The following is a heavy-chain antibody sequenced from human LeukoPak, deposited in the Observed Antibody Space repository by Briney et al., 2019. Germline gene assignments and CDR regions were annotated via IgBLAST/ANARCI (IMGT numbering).Heavy chain of an antibody. J-gene: IGHJ4*02. CDR2: IYYSGST. D-gene: IGHD3-10*01. Sequence: SETLSLTCTVSGGSISSSSYYWGWIRQPPGKGLGWIGSIYYSGSTYYNPSLKSRVTISVDTSKNQFSLKLSSVTAADTAVYYCARQILLWFGESPSYFDYWGQGTLVTVSS. CDR3: ARQILLWFGESPSYFDY. CDR1: GGSISSSSYY. V-gene: IGHV4-39*01.